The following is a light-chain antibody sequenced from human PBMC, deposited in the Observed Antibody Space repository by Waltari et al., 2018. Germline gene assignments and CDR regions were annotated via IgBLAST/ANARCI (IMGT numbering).Light chain of an antibody. CDR2: DVS. Sequence: QSALTQPASVSGSPGQSTTISCTGTNSDIDAYDYVSWYQQHPGKAPKRILYDVSGRPSGISNRFSGSKSDNTASLTISGLQDEDEADYYCSSYATSNTVVFGGGTKVTVL. CDR1: NSDIDAYDY. J-gene: IGLJ2*01. CDR3: SSYATSNTVV. V-gene: IGLV2-14*03.